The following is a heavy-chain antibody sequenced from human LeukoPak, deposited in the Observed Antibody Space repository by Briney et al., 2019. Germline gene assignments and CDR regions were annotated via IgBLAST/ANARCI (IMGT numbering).Heavy chain of an antibody. CDR1: GFTFSNYA. Sequence: PGRSLRLPCAASGFTFSNYAMHWVRQAPGKGLEWVALISYDGSVEKNADSVKGRFTISRDNSKNTLYLQMNSLRAEDTAVYYCARPYYSNYYYYGMDVWGQGATVTVSS. J-gene: IGHJ6*02. CDR3: ARPYYSNYYYYGMDV. CDR2: ISYDGSVE. D-gene: IGHD4-11*01. V-gene: IGHV3-30*04.